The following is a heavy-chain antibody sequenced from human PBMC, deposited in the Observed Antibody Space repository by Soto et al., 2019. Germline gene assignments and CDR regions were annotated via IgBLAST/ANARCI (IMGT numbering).Heavy chain of an antibody. J-gene: IGHJ6*02. CDR1: GYTFTDYY. V-gene: IGHV1-2*04. Sequence: ASVKVSCKASGYTFTDYYLQWIRQAPGQGLEWMGWFNPYTGDANYAQKLQGWVTMTRDTSIDTAYMELSSLRSDDTAIYYCTREGSAPYYYYGMDAWGQGTTVTVSS. D-gene: IGHD3-10*01. CDR3: TREGSAPYYYYGMDA. CDR2: FNPYTGDA.